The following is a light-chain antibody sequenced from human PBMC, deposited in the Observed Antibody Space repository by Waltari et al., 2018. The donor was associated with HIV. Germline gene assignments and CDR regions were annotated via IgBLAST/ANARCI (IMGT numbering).Light chain of an antibody. J-gene: IGLJ2*01. Sequence: QSAVTQPASASGSPGQSIYISCSGTSVDVGASDYASWYHQHPGEAPTLILYVVKKRPSGISNRFSGSKSGNTASLTISGLQVEDEAHYYCSSYSASGTLVLFGGGTRLTVL. CDR3: SSYSASGTLVL. V-gene: IGLV2-14*01. CDR1: SVDVGASDY. CDR2: VVK.